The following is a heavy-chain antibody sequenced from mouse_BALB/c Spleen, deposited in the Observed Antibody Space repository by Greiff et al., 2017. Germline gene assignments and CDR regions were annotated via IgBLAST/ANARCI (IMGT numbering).Heavy chain of an antibody. D-gene: IGHD3-2*01. CDR2: IDPETGGT. CDR3: TRAETARATYYYAMDY. V-gene: IGHV1-15*01. Sequence: VKLQESGAELVRPGASVTLSCKASGYTFTDYEMHWVKQTPVHGLEWIGAIDPETGGTAYNQKFKGKATLTADKSSSTAYMELRSLTSEDSAVYYCTRAETARATYYYAMDYWGQGTSVTVSS. J-gene: IGHJ4*01. CDR1: GYTFTDYE.